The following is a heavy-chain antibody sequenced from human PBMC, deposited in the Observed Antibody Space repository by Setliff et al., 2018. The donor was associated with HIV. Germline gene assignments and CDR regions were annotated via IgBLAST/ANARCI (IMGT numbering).Heavy chain of an antibody. V-gene: IGHV3-7*03. Sequence: GESLKISCVISGFTFSSVWMSWVRQAPGKGLEWVATIKTDGETTYYVDSVKGRFTMSRDNAKNSLFLQMTSLRADDTAVYYCARDGPTGWDAFDVWGQGTMVTVSS. J-gene: IGHJ3*01. D-gene: IGHD3-9*01. CDR3: ARDGPTGWDAFDV. CDR2: IKTDGETT. CDR1: GFTFSSVW.